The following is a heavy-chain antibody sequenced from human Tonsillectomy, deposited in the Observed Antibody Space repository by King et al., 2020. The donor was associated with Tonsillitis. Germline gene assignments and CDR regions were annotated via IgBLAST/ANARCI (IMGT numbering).Heavy chain of an antibody. D-gene: IGHD6-19*01. CDR1: GFTFSSFA. CDR2: ISYDGSRE. V-gene: IGHV3-30*04. J-gene: IGHJ4*02. Sequence: QVQLVESGGGVVQPGRSLRLSCAASGFTFSSFAIHWVRQAPGRGLEWVAVISYDGSREYYAESAKGRFTISRDNSKNTKYLQMSSLRAEDTAVYYCARNAGQWLVLDYFDYWGQGPRVTVSS. CDR3: ARNAGQWLVLDYFDY.